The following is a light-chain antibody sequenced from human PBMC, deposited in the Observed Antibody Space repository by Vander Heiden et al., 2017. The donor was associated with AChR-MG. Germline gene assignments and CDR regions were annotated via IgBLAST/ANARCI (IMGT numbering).Light chain of an antibody. J-gene: IGKJ1*01. Sequence: DIQMTQSPSTLSASVGDRVTITCRASQSISSLLAWYQQKPGKAPKLLIYKASSLESGVPSRFSGSGSGKEFTLTISSLQPDDFATYYRQKDSSLWTFGQGTKVEIK. CDR3: QKDSSLWT. V-gene: IGKV1-5*03. CDR2: KAS. CDR1: QSISSL.